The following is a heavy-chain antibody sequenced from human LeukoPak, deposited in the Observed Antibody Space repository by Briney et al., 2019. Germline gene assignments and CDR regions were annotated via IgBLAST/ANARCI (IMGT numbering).Heavy chain of an antibody. D-gene: IGHD2-15*01. CDR1: GGTFSSYG. CDR2: ISAYNGNT. V-gene: IGHV1-18*01. J-gene: IGHJ4*02. CDR3: ARDSSGTHLGYCSGGSCYSLDY. Sequence: ASVKVSCKASGGTFSSYGISWVRQAPGQGLEWMGWISAYNGNTNYAQKLQGRVTMTTDTFTSTAYMELRSLRSDDAAVYYCARDSSGTHLGYCSGGSCYSLDYWGQGTLVTVSS.